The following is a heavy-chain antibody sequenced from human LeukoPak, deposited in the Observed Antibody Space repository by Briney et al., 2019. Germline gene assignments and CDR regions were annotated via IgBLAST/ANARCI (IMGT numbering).Heavy chain of an antibody. CDR2: IYYSGST. Sequence: SETLSLTCTVSGGSISSHYWSWIRQPPGKGLEWIGYIYYSGSTKYNPSLKSRVTMSVDTSRNQFSLKPSSVTAADTAVYYCARGGLENGYHSNDGFDIWGQGTMVTVSS. CDR1: GGSISSHY. V-gene: IGHV4-59*11. D-gene: IGHD3-22*01. J-gene: IGHJ3*02. CDR3: ARGGLENGYHSNDGFDI.